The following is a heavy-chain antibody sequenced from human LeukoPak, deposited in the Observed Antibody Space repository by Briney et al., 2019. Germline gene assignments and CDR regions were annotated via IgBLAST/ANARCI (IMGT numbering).Heavy chain of an antibody. CDR3: ARTLGYCSSTSCLRNWFDP. CDR2: IYSGGST. Sequence: PGGSLRLSCAASGFTVSSNYMSWVRQAPGKGLEWVSVIYSGGSTYYADSVKGRFTTSRDNSKNTLYLQMNSLRAEDTAVYYCARTLGYCSSTSCLRNWFDPWGQEPWSPSPQ. CDR1: GFTVSSNY. D-gene: IGHD2-2*01. J-gene: IGHJ5*02. V-gene: IGHV3-53*01.